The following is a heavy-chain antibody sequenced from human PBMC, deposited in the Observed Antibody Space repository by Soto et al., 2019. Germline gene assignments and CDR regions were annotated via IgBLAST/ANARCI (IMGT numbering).Heavy chain of an antibody. J-gene: IGHJ6*02. CDR3: AAGRHDFWSGPRYYYGMDV. Sequence: SVKVSCKASGFTFTSSAVQWVRQARGQRLEWIGWIVVGSGNTNYAQKFQERVTITRDMSTSTAYMELSSLRSEDTAVYYCAAGRHDFWSGPRYYYGMDVWGQGTTVTAP. D-gene: IGHD3-3*01. CDR2: IVVGSGNT. CDR1: GFTFTSSA. V-gene: IGHV1-58*01.